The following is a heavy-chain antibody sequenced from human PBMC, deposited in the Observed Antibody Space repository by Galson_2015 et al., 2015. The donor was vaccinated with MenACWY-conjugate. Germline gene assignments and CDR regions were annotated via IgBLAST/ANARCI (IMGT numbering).Heavy chain of an antibody. CDR2: LSSTSDHI. J-gene: IGHJ6*02. D-gene: IGHD6-19*01. CDR1: GFTFTRYS. Sequence: SLRLSCAASGFTFTRYSMPWVRQAPGKGLEWVSSLSSTSDHIYYADSVKGRFTISRDNGKNSLNLQVNDLRAEDTAVYYCARGISICWSPEHYYYGIDVWGQGTTVTVSS. CDR3: ARGISICWSPEHYYYGIDV. V-gene: IGHV3-21*01.